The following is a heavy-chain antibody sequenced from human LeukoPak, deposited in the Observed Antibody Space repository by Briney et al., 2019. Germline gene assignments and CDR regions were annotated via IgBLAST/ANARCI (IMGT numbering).Heavy chain of an antibody. CDR2: IYHSGST. CDR1: GYSISSGYY. D-gene: IGHD3-10*01. Sequence: SETLSLTCTVSGYSISSGYYWGWIRQPPGKGLEWIGSIYHSGSTYYNPSLKSRVTMSVDMSTRQISLKLSSVTAADTAVYYCARAVGGDGSGSLWGPGTLVTVS. CDR3: ARAVGGDGSGSL. V-gene: IGHV4-38-2*02. J-gene: IGHJ4*02.